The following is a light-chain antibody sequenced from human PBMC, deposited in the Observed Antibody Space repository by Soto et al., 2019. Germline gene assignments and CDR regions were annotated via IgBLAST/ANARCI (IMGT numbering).Light chain of an antibody. J-gene: IGKJ4*01. CDR2: GAS. V-gene: IGKV4-1*01. CDR1: QSVLYSSNNKNY. Sequence: DIVMTQSPDSLAVSLGERATINCKSSQSVLYSSNNKNYLAWYQQKPGQTPRLLIYGASTRATGVPARFSGSGSGTEFTLTINSLQSEDFAVYYCQRYNNWPLTFGGGTKVDIK. CDR3: QRYNNWPLT.